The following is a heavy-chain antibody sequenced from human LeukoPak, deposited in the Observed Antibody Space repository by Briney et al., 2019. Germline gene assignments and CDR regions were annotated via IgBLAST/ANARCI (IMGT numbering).Heavy chain of an antibody. Sequence: SETLSLTCTVSGGSISSYYWSWIRQPPGKGLEWIGYIYYSGSTNYNPSLKSRVTISVDTSKNQFSLKLSSVTAADTAVYYCARDPYCSGGSCYSRFDPWGQGTLVTVSS. J-gene: IGHJ5*02. D-gene: IGHD2-15*01. V-gene: IGHV4-59*01. CDR1: GGSISSYY. CDR2: IYYSGST. CDR3: ARDPYCSGGSCYSRFDP.